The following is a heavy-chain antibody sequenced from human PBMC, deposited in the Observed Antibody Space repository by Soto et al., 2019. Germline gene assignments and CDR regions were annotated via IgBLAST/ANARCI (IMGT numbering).Heavy chain of an antibody. D-gene: IGHD1-26*01. V-gene: IGHV4-59*01. CDR3: ARGANWFDP. J-gene: IGHJ5*02. CDR1: PDSISSYY. CDR2: IYYSGST. Sequence: SETLSLTCIVSPDSISSYYWSWIRQPPGKGLEWIGYIYYSGSTNYNPSLKSRVTISVDTSKNQFSLNLSSVSAADTAVYYCARGANWFDPWGQGTLVTVSS.